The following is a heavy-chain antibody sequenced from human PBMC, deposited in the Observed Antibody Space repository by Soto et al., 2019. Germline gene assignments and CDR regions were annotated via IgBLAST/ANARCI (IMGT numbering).Heavy chain of an antibody. CDR2: IGTAGDT. Sequence: EVQLVESEGDLVQPGGSLRLSCAASGFTFSSYDFHWVRQATGKGLEWVSGIGTAGDTYYAGSVKGRFIMSRENAKNSLYLQMNSLRAGDTAVYYCTRGADGFDYWGQGTLVTVSS. V-gene: IGHV3-13*01. CDR3: TRGADGFDY. CDR1: GFTFSSYD. J-gene: IGHJ4*02. D-gene: IGHD3-16*01.